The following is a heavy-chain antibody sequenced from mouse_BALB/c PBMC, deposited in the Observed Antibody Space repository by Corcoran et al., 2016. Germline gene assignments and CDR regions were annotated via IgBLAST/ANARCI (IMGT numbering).Heavy chain of an antibody. CDR3: AREPYAMDY. D-gene: IGHD6-1*01. J-gene: IGHJ4*01. CDR1: GYTFTNYG. V-gene: IGHV9-3-1*01. Sequence: QIQLVQSGPELKKPGETVKISCKASGYTFTNYGMNWVKQAPGKGLKWMGWINTYTGEPTYADDFKGRFDFSLDTSASTAYLQINNLKNEDTATYFCAREPYAMDYWGQGTSVTVSS. CDR2: INTYTGEP.